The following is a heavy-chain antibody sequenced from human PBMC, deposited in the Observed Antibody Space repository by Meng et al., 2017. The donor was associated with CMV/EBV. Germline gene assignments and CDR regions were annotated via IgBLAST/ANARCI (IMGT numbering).Heavy chain of an antibody. CDR3: ARDYDDFWSGYRYNWFDP. D-gene: IGHD3-3*01. CDR2: ISSSSYI. Sequence: GGSLRLSCAASGFTFSSYSMNWVRQAPGKGLEWVSSISSSSYIYYADSVKGRFTISRDNAKNSLYLQMNSLRAEDTAVYYCARDYDDFWSGYRYNWFDPWGQGTLVTVSS. V-gene: IGHV3-21*01. CDR1: GFTFSSYS. J-gene: IGHJ5*02.